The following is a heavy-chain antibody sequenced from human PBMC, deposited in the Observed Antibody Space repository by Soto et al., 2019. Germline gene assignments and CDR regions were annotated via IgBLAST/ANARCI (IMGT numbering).Heavy chain of an antibody. CDR2: MNPNSGNT. V-gene: IGHV1-8*01. CDR1: GYTFTGYD. Sequence: QAQLVQSGAEVKKPGASVKVSCKASGYTFTGYDINWVRQATGQGLEWMGWMNPNSGNTGYAQNFQGRVTMTRDNSITTAYTELTSLREDDSAVYYCAGEKVGSTGIDFWGQGTLVTVSS. D-gene: IGHD1-26*01. J-gene: IGHJ4*02. CDR3: AGEKVGSTGIDF.